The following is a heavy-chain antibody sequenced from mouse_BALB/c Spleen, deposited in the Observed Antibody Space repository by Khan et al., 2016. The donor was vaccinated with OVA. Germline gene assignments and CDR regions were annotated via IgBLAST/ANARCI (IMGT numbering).Heavy chain of an antibody. CDR2: IIPSNDYT. V-gene: IGHV1-4*01. Sequence: QVQLKESGAELSRPGASVKMSCKASGYTFTTYTIHWVKQRPGPGLEWIGYIIPSNDYTNYNQKFKDRATLTADKSSSTAYMQLSSLTSEDSAVYYCVREGAYYRSNGWFAYCGQGTRVTVS. D-gene: IGHD2-14*01. CDR3: VREGAYYRSNGWFAY. J-gene: IGHJ3*01. CDR1: GYTFTTYT.